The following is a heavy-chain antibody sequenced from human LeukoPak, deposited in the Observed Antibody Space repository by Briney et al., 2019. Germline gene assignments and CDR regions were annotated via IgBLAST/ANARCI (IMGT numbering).Heavy chain of an antibody. CDR3: ARGTLYSGSYWGYNWFDP. V-gene: IGHV1-2*02. D-gene: IGHD1-26*01. J-gene: IGHJ5*02. CDR1: GYTFTGYY. Sequence: ASVKVSCKASGYTFTGYYMHWVRQAPGQGLEWMGWINPNSGGTNYAQKFQGRVTMTRDTSISTAYMELSRLRSDDTAVYYCARGTLYSGSYWGYNWFDPWGQGTLVTVSS. CDR2: INPNSGGT.